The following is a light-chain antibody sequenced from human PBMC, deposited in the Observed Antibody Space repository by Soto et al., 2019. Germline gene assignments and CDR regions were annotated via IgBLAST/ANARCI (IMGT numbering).Light chain of an antibody. Sequence: EIVLTQSPGTLSLSPGERATLSCRASQSVSSFYLGWYQQKPGQAPWLLIFDASTRATGIPDRFTGSGSGTDFTLTVNRLEPEDFAVYYCHHYGTSRTFGQGTKVEFK. CDR1: QSVSSFY. CDR3: HHYGTSRT. CDR2: DAS. J-gene: IGKJ1*01. V-gene: IGKV3-20*01.